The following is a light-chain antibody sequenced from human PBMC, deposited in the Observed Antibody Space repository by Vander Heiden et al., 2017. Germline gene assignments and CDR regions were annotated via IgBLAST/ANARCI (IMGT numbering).Light chain of an antibody. J-gene: IGKJ5*01. Sequence: RPLIYGASSRATGIPDRFSGSGAGKDFPPPISRLEPEDFAVYYCQQDGSSPITFGQGTQVDIK. V-gene: IGKV3-20*01. CDR3: QQDGSSPIT. CDR2: GAS.